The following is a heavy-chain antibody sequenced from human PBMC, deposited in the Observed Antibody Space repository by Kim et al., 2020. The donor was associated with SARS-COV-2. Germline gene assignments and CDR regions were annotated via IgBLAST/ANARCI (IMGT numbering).Heavy chain of an antibody. Sequence: ASVKVSCKASGYTFTSYGISWVRQAPGQGLEWMGWISAYNGNTNYAQKLQGRVTMTSDTSTSTAYMELRSLRSDDTAVYYCARDYLPNQHNTAMGHYWGQGTLVTVSS. CDR3: ARDYLPNQHNTAMGHY. V-gene: IGHV1-18*04. J-gene: IGHJ4*02. CDR1: GYTFTSYG. D-gene: IGHD5-18*01. CDR2: ISAYNGNT.